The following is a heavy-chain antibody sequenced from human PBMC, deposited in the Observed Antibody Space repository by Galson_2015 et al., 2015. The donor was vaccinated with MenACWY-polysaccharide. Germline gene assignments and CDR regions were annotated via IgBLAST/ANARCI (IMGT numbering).Heavy chain of an antibody. V-gene: IGHV3-74*01. CDR3: ARDGVVVKMDV. J-gene: IGHJ6*04. CDR1: GFTFNTVW. Sequence: SLRLSCAASGFTFNTVWMHWVRQVPGKGLVWVARISSDGSSTTYADSVKGRFTVSRDNAKNTPYLQMNSLRVEDTSIYYCARDGVVVKMDVWGKGTTVTVSS. CDR2: ISSDGSST. D-gene: IGHD3-22*01.